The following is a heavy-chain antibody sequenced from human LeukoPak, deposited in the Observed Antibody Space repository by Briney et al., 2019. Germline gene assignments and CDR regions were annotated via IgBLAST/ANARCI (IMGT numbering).Heavy chain of an antibody. CDR2: IYYSGST. D-gene: IGHD5-24*01. J-gene: IGHJ2*01. CDR1: GGSISSSSYY. CDR3: ARDWRDGYNPDWYFDL. Sequence: SETLSLTCTVSGGSISSSSYYWGWIRQPPGKGLEWIGSIYYSGSTYYNPSLKSRVTISVDTSKNQFSLKLSSVTAADTAVYYCARDWRDGYNPDWYFDLWGRGTLVTVSS. V-gene: IGHV4-39*07.